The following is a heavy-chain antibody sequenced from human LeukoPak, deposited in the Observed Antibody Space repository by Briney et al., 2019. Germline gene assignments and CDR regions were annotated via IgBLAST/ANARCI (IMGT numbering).Heavy chain of an antibody. D-gene: IGHD1-26*01. CDR2: LYSSGTT. Sequence: SQTLSLTCTVSGDSISSGSYYWSWIRQPAGKGLEWIGRLYSSGTTNYNPSLKSRVSMSVDTSKNQFALMLSSVTAADTAVYYCARVKWELLAGPFEYWGQGTLVTVSS. CDR3: ARVKWELLAGPFEY. CDR1: GDSISSGSYY. J-gene: IGHJ4*02. V-gene: IGHV4-61*02.